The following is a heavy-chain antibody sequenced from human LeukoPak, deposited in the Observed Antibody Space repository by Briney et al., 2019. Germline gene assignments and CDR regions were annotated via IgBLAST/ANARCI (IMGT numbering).Heavy chain of an antibody. CDR2: IPYDGSNK. CDR1: GFTFSSYG. V-gene: IGHV3-30*03. J-gene: IGHJ4*02. CDR3: ARYQWELRDYFDY. Sequence: GGSLRLSCSASGFTFSSYGMHWVRQAPGKGLEWVAVIPYDGSNKYYADSVKGRFTISRNNSKNTLHLQLNSLRAEDTAVYYCARYQWELRDYFDYWGQGTLLTVSS. D-gene: IGHD1-26*01.